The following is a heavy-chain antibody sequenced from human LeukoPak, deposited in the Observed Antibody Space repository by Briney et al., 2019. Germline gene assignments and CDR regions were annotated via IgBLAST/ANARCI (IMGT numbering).Heavy chain of an antibody. J-gene: IGHJ4*02. Sequence: GGSLRLSCAASGLTFSSHWMHWVRQAPGKGLVWVSRIPSDGSSTTYADSVKGRFSISRDNAKNTLYLQMNSLRVEDTAVYYCARGRPHGNDYWGQGTLVTVSS. D-gene: IGHD4-23*01. V-gene: IGHV3-74*01. CDR2: IPSDGSST. CDR1: GLTFSSHW. CDR3: ARGRPHGNDY.